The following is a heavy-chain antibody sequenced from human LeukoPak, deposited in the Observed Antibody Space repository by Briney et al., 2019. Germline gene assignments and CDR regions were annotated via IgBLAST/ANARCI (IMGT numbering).Heavy chain of an antibody. D-gene: IGHD6-13*01. CDR1: GYTFTSYD. J-gene: IGHJ4*02. V-gene: IGHV1-8*01. CDR3: ARARTKNSSSWSPRGY. Sequence: ASVKVSCKASGYTFTSYDINWVRQATGQGLEWIGWMNPNSGNTGYAQKFQGRVTMTRNTSISTAYMELSSLRSEDTAVYYCARARTKNSSSWSPRGYWGQGTLVTVSS. CDR2: MNPNSGNT.